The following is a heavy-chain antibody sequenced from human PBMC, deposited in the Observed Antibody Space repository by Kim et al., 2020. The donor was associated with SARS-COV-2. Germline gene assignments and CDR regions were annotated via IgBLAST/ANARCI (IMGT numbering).Heavy chain of an antibody. Sequence: GESLKISCKGSGYSFTSYWIGWVRQMPGKGLEWMGIIYPGDSDTRYSPSFQGQVTISADKSISTAYLQWSSLKASDTAMYYCARGWTCSSTSCYALDAFDIWGQGTMVTVSS. CDR1: GYSFTSYW. CDR3: ARGWTCSSTSCYALDAFDI. CDR2: IYPGDSDT. V-gene: IGHV5-51*01. D-gene: IGHD2-2*01. J-gene: IGHJ3*02.